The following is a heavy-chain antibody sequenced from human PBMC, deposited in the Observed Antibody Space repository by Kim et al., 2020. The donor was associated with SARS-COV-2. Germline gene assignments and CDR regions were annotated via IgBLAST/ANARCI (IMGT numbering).Heavy chain of an antibody. CDR1: GGSISSYY. V-gene: IGHV4-59*13. CDR2: IFYSGST. J-gene: IGHJ5*02. Sequence: SETLSLTCTVSGGSISSYYWSWIRQPPGKGLEWIGHIFYSGSTNYNPSLKSRVTISVDTSKNQLSLKLISVTAADPAVYYCARGSTAPLNWFDPWGQGTLVTVSS. D-gene: IGHD2-21*02. CDR3: ARGSTAPLNWFDP.